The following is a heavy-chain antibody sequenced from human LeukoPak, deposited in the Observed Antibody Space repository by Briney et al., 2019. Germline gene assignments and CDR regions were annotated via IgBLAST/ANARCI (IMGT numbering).Heavy chain of an antibody. CDR3: ARGRWEVRFDP. D-gene: IGHD1-26*01. Sequence: GGSLRLSCAASGFTFSSYEMNWVRQAPGKGLEWVSYTSDSGSTIYYAESVKGRFTISRDNAKNSLYLQMNSLRAEDTAVYYCARGRWEVRFDPWGQGTLVTVSS. J-gene: IGHJ5*02. CDR1: GFTFSSYE. V-gene: IGHV3-48*03. CDR2: TSDSGSTI.